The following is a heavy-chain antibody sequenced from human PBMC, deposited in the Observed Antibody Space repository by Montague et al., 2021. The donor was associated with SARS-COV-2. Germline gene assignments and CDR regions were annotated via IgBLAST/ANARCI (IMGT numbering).Heavy chain of an antibody. J-gene: IGHJ4*02. Sequence: TLSLTCIVSGGSISSDDSYWTWIRQHPGKGLEWIGYISYSGRTSYNVSLKSRLTISADTSDNRSSLKLTSMTAADTAVYYCARIYVPAHGTSAASYSDYWGRGTLVTVSS. V-gene: IGHV4-31*03. CDR2: ISYSGRT. CDR1: GGSISSDDSY. D-gene: IGHD6-13*01. CDR3: ARIYVPAHGTSAASYSDY.